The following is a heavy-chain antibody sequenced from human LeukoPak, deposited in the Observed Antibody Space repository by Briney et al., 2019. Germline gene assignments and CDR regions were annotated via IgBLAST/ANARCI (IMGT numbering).Heavy chain of an antibody. CDR1: GGTFSSYA. D-gene: IGHD5-12*01. CDR2: IIPIFGTA. V-gene: IGHV1-69*01. Sequence: SVKVSCKASGGTFSSYAISWVRQAPGPGLGRMGGIIPIFGTATYAHKFQRRGTITADESTKTPYIVLSSLGSAATAVDYCSRLRGYDYPVGDWGQGTLVTVSS. CDR3: SRLRGYDYPVGD. J-gene: IGHJ4*02.